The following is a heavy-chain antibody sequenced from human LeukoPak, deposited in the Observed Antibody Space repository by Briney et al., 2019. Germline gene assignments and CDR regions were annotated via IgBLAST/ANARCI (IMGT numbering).Heavy chain of an antibody. J-gene: IGHJ4*02. CDR3: AREGGYGSGSYPFDY. D-gene: IGHD3-10*01. CDR1: GYTFTGYY. CDR2: TNPNSGGT. Sequence: ASVKVSCKASGYTFTGYYMHWVRQAPGQGLEWMGWTNPNSGGTNYAQKFQGRVTMTRDTSISTAYMELSRLRSDDTAVYYCAREGGYGSGSYPFDYWGQGTLVTVSS. V-gene: IGHV1-2*02.